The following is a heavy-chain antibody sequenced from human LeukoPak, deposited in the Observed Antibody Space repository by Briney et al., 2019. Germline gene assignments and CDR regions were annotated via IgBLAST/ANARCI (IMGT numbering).Heavy chain of an antibody. CDR1: GGSISVYY. CDR2: IFYDGTT. V-gene: IGHV4-59*08. Sequence: KASETLSLTCTVSGGSISVYYWSWIRQPPGKGLEWIGYIFYDGTTSYNPSLKSRITISVDTSKNQLSLKLRSVTAADTAVYYCARHYSSGWDLDYWGQGTLVTV. CDR3: ARHYSSGWDLDY. J-gene: IGHJ4*02. D-gene: IGHD6-19*01.